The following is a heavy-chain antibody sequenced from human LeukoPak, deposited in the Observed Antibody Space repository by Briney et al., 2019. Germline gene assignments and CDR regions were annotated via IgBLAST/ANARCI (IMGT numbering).Heavy chain of an antibody. CDR2: IGYEGSNK. CDR1: GVTPFSYV. Sequence: PGGGLRLSCAASGVTPFSYVMHGGRPGPGEGVGWGSLIGYEGSNKYYADSVKGRFTISRDNSKNTLYLQMNSLRAEDTAVYYCAKDGRYSSGWQYYFDYWGQGTLLTVSS. D-gene: IGHD6-19*01. V-gene: IGHV3-30*02. CDR3: AKDGRYSSGWQYYFDY. J-gene: IGHJ4*02.